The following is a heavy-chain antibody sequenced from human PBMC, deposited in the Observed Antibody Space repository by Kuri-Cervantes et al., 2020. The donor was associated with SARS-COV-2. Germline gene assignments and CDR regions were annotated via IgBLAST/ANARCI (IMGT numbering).Heavy chain of an antibody. CDR2: ISSSSSYI. CDR3: ARGGFLEWFLDY. D-gene: IGHD3-3*01. Sequence: LSLTCAASGFTVSSYSMNWVRQAPGKGLEWVSSISSSSSYIYYADSVKGRFTISRDNAKNSLYLQMNSLRAEDTAVYYCARGGFLEWFLDYWGQGTLVTVSS. V-gene: IGHV3-21*01. J-gene: IGHJ4*02. CDR1: GFTVSSYS.